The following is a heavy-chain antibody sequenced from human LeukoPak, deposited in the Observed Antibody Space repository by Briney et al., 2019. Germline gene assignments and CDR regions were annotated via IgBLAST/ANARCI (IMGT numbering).Heavy chain of an antibody. CDR3: AKAPRFYYDSSGQFSPYGF. Sequence: GGSLRLSCAVSGFTFSHYWMHWVRQTPGKGLVWVSRINSDGNSTIYADSVKGRLTISRDNAKNTLYLQMNSLRAEDTAVYYCAKAPRFYYDSSGQFSPYGFWGQGTLVTVSS. CDR1: GFTFSHYW. D-gene: IGHD3-22*01. V-gene: IGHV3-74*01. CDR2: INSDGNST. J-gene: IGHJ4*02.